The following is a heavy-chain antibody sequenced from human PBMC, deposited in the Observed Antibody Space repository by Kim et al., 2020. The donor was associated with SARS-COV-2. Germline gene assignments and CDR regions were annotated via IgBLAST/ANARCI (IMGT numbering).Heavy chain of an antibody. Sequence: SETLSLTCTVSGGSISSSSYYWGWIRQPPGKRLEWIGSIYYSGSTYYNPSLKSRVTISVDTSKNQFSLKLSSVTAADTAVYYCARHGGDTSRYYPSCNYCHMDVWGQGTTVTVYS. J-gene: IGHJ6*01. V-gene: IGHV4-39*01. D-gene: IGHD3-22*01. CDR2: IYYSGST. CDR3: ARHGGDTSRYYPSCNYCHMDV. CDR1: GGSISSSSYY.